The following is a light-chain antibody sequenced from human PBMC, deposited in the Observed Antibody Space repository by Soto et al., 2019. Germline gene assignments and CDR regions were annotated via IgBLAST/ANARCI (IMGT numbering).Light chain of an antibody. Sequence: EILLTQSPGTLSLSPGERATLSCMASQSVSSSYLASYQQKPGQAPRLLIYGASSRATGIPDRFSGSGSGTDFTLTISSLEPEDFAVYYCQQRSNWPWKFGQGTKVDIK. V-gene: IGKV3D-20*02. J-gene: IGKJ1*01. CDR1: QSVSSSY. CDR2: GAS. CDR3: QQRSNWPWK.